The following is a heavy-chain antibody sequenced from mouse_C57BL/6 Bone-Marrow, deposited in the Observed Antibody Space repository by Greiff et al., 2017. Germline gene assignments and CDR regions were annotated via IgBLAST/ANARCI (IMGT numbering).Heavy chain of an antibody. CDR1: GYTFTDYA. CDR3: ARSSIYDGYPWFAY. D-gene: IGHD2-3*01. V-gene: IGHV1-67*01. Sequence: VQLQHSGPELVRPGVSVKISCKGSGYTFTDYAMHWVNHSHAKSLEWIGVISTYYGDASYNQKFKDKATMTVDKSSSTAYMELARLTSEDSAVYYCARSSIYDGYPWFAYWGQWTLVTVSA. CDR2: ISTYYGDA. J-gene: IGHJ3*01.